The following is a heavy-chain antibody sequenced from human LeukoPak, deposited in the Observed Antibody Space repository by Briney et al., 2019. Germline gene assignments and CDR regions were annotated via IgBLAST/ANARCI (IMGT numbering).Heavy chain of an antibody. V-gene: IGHV3-23*01. CDR2: VSGSGGST. CDR3: ARIKSGIDF. CDR1: GFALKSYS. J-gene: IGHJ6*02. Sequence: GGSLRLSCAGSGFALKSYSLTWVRQAPGKGLEWVSGVSGSGGSTYYADSVKGRFTISRDNSKNTLYLQMNSLRADDTAVYYCARIKSGIDFWGQGTTVTVSS. D-gene: IGHD1-26*01.